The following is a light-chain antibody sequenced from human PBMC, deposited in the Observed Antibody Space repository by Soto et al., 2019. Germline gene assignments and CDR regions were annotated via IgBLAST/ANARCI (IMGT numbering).Light chain of an antibody. Sequence: EIVLTQSPVTLSLSPGERATLSCRASQSVSGYVAWYQQKPGQAPRLLIYDASSRANGIPARFTGSGSGTDFSLTISSLEPEDFAVYYCQQYNKWPPATFGQGTKLEIK. J-gene: IGKJ2*01. CDR1: QSVSGY. CDR2: DAS. CDR3: QQYNKWPPAT. V-gene: IGKV3-11*01.